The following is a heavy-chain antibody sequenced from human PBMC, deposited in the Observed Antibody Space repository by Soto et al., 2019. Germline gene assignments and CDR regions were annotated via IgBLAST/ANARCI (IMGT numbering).Heavy chain of an antibody. Sequence: QVQLQESGPGLVKPSETLSLTCTVSGGSISSGGYYWSWIRQHPGKGLEWIGYIYYSGSTYYNPSLKSRVTISVDTSKNQFSLKLSSVTAADTAIYFCARDSPITMVGPVQIWFDPWGQGTLVTVSS. V-gene: IGHV4-31*03. J-gene: IGHJ5*02. CDR2: IYYSGST. CDR3: ARDSPITMVGPVQIWFDP. CDR1: GGSISSGGYY. D-gene: IGHD3-10*01.